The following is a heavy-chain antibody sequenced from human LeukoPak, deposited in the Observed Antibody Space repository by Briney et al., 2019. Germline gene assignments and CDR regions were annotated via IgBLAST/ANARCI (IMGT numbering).Heavy chain of an antibody. CDR3: ARDSIWHYDSIDY. D-gene: IGHD3-22*01. V-gene: IGHV4-4*02. CDR2: IYHSGST. Sequence: PSETLSLTCAVSGGSISSSNWWSWVRQPPGKGLEWIGEIYHSGSTNYNPSLKSRVTISVDTSKNQFSLKLSSVTAADTAVYYCARDSIWHYDSIDYWGQGTLVTVSS. CDR1: GGSISSSNW. J-gene: IGHJ4*02.